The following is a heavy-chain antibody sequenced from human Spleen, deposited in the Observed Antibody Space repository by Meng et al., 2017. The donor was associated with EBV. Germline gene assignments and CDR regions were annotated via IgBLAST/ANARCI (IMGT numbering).Heavy chain of an antibody. CDR2: INTDGIST. CDR1: GFTFRSYW. D-gene: IGHD6-13*01. CDR3: ARAEQQLFPFDY. J-gene: IGHJ4*02. V-gene: IGHV3-74*01. Sequence: ELQLVESGGGLVQPGGSLRLSCVAPGFTFRSYWMHWVRQAPGKGLVWVSRINTDGISTTYADSVKGRFTISRDNAKNTLYLQMNSLRAEDTAVYYCARAEQQLFPFDYWGQGTLVTVSS.